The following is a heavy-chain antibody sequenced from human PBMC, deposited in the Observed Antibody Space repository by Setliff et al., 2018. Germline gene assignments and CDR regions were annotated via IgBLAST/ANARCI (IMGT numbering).Heavy chain of an antibody. D-gene: IGHD3-10*01. CDR2: SSSTGRYT. Sequence: SLRLSCAASGFTFSAYSMNWVRQAPGKGLEWVSSSSSTGRYTFYADSVKGRFTVSKDNAKNSLYLEMNSLRTEDTAVYYCFGAGTCSYWGQGTQVTVSS. CDR1: GFTFSAYS. V-gene: IGHV3-21*01. J-gene: IGHJ4*02. CDR3: FGAGTCSY.